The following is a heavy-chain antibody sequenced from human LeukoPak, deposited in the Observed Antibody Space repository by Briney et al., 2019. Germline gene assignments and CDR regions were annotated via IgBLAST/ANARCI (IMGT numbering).Heavy chain of an antibody. CDR3: AHGGSGNFDY. J-gene: IGHJ4*02. D-gene: IGHD3-10*01. V-gene: IGHV3-9*01. CDR1: GFTFDDYA. CDR2: ISWNSGSI. Sequence: HPGGSLRLSCAASGFTFDDYAMHWVRQAPGKGLEWVSGISWNSGSIDYADSVKGRFTISRDNAKNSLYLQMNSLRAEDTALYYCAHGGSGNFDYWGQGTLVTVSS.